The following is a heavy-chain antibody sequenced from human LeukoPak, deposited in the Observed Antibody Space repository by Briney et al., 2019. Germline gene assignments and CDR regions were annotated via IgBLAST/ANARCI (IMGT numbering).Heavy chain of an antibody. V-gene: IGHV4-59*01. J-gene: IGHJ3*02. CDR2: IYYSGST. CDR3: ARVRVNTAMVTDAFDI. CDR1: GGSISGYY. D-gene: IGHD5-18*01. Sequence: SETLSLTCTVSGGSISGYYWSWIRQPPGKGLDWIGYIYYSGSTNYNPSLKSRVTISVETSKNRFSLKLTSVTAADTAVYYCARVRVNTAMVTDAFDIWGQGTMVTVSS.